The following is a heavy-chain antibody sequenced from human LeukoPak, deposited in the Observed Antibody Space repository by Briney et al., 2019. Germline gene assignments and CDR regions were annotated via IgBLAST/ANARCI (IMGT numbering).Heavy chain of an antibody. J-gene: IGHJ6*02. V-gene: IGHV3-30*02. CDR1: GFTFSSYG. Sequence: LTGGSLRLSCAASGFTFSSYGMHWVRQAPGKGLEWLAVIWYDGSNKYYADSVKGRFTISRDNSKNTLYLQMNSLRAEDTAVYYCAKDQVGRLPPTVYYYYYGMDVWGQGTTVTVSS. CDR3: AKDQVGRLPPTVYYYYYGMDV. D-gene: IGHD4-11*01. CDR2: IWYDGSNK.